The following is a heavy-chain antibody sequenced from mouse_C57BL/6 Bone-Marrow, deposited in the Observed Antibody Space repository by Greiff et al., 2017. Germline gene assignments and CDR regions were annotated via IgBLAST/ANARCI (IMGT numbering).Heavy chain of an antibody. J-gene: IGHJ4*01. D-gene: IGHD1-1*01. CDR3: ARGGGSSSGYAMDY. CDR1: GYTFTDYN. V-gene: IGHV1-22*01. Sequence: VQLQQSGPELVKPGASVKMSCKASGYTFTDYNMHWVKQSHGKSLEWIGYINPNNGGTSYNQKFKGKAKLTVNKSSSTAYMELRSLTSEDSAVYYCARGGGSSSGYAMDYWGQGTSVTVSS. CDR2: INPNNGGT.